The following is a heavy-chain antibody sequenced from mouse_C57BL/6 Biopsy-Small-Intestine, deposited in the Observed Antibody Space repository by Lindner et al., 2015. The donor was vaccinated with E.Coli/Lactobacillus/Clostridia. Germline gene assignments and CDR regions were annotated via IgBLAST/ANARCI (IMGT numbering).Heavy chain of an antibody. CDR1: GYTFTNYW. CDR2: IYPGGGYT. V-gene: IGHV1-63*01. J-gene: IGHJ2*01. Sequence: VQLQESGAELVRPGTSVKMSCKASGYTFTNYWIGWAKQRPGHGLEWIGDIYPGGGYTNYNEKFKGKATLTADKSSSTAYMQFSSLTSEDSAIYYCARGETAQAFDYWGLGHHSHSLL. CDR3: ARGETAQAFDY. D-gene: IGHD3-2*02.